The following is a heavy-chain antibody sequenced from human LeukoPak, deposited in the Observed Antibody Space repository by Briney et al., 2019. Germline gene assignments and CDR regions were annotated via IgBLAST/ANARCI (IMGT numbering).Heavy chain of an antibody. CDR3: ARGYDSSGYWPDY. V-gene: IGHV4-59*01. Sequence: SETLSLTCTVSGASISSYYWSWVRQPPGKGLEGIGYIYYSGRTKYNPSLDSRVTISVDTSKNQFSLKLSSVTAADTALYYCARGYDSSGYWPDYWGQGTLVTVSS. J-gene: IGHJ4*02. D-gene: IGHD3-22*01. CDR2: IYYSGRT. CDR1: GASISSYY.